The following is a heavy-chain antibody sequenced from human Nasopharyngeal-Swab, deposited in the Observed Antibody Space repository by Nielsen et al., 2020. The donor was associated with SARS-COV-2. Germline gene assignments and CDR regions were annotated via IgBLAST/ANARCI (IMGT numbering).Heavy chain of an antibody. CDR2: IWYDGSNK. CDR3: ARVGEIVPPTIYYYYGMDV. CDR1: GFTFSSYG. D-gene: IGHD3-16*01. Sequence: GESLKISCAASGFTFSSYGMHWVRQAPGKGLEWVAVIWYDGSNKYYADSVKGRFTISRDNSKNTLYLQMNSLRAEDTAVYYCARVGEIVPPTIYYYYGMDVWGQGTTVTVSS. J-gene: IGHJ6*02. V-gene: IGHV3-33*01.